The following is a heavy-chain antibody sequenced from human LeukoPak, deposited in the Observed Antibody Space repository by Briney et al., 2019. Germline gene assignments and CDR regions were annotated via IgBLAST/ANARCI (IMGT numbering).Heavy chain of an antibody. J-gene: IGHJ4*02. Sequence: PGGSLRLSCAASGFTLRSYSMNWVRQAPGKGLEWVSSISSSSSYIYYADSVKGRFTISRDNAKNSLYLQMNSLRAEDTAVYYCARDRVGATPYLDYWGQGTLVTVSS. D-gene: IGHD1-26*01. CDR3: ARDRVGATPYLDY. V-gene: IGHV3-21*01. CDR2: ISSSSSYI. CDR1: GFTLRSYS.